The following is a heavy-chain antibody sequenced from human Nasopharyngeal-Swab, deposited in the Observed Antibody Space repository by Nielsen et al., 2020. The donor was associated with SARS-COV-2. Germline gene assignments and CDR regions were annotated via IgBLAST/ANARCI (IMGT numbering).Heavy chain of an antibody. D-gene: IGHD3-22*01. CDR3: ARDLAVSYYYDSSGYYGFGY. Sequence: SVKVSCKASGGTFSSHAISWVRQAPGQGLEWMGGIIPIFGTANYAQKLQGRVTMTTDTSTSTAYMELRSLRSDDTAVYYCARDLAVSYYYDSSGYYGFGYWGQGTLVTVSS. J-gene: IGHJ4*02. CDR1: GGTFSSHA. V-gene: IGHV1-69*05. CDR2: IIPIFGTA.